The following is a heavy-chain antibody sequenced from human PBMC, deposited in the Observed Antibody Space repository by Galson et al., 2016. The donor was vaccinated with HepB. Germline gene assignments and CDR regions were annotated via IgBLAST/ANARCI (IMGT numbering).Heavy chain of an antibody. CDR2: ISLNGGGI. V-gene: IGHV3-9*01. CDR1: GFTFSRYS. J-gene: IGHJ4*02. CDR3: AKDFFTAGTPIFDY. D-gene: IGHD6-19*01. Sequence: SLRLSCAASGFTFSRYSLNWVRQAPGKGLEWVSSISLNGGGIYYADSVKGRFTISRDNAQNSLYLQMNSLRDEDTALYYCAKDFFTAGTPIFDYWGQGTLVTVSS.